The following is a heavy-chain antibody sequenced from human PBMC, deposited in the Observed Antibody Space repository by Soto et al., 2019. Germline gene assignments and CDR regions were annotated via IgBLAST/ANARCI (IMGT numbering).Heavy chain of an antibody. CDR1: GGSFSGYY. Sequence: QVQLQQWGAGLLKPSETLSLTCAVYGGSFSGYYWSWIRQPPGKGLEWIGEINHSGSTNYNPSLKSRVTISVDTSKNQFSLKLSSVTAADTAVYYCARGLLWIGELSFDYWGQGTLVTVSS. D-gene: IGHD3-10*01. CDR3: ARGLLWIGELSFDY. V-gene: IGHV4-34*01. CDR2: INHSGST. J-gene: IGHJ4*02.